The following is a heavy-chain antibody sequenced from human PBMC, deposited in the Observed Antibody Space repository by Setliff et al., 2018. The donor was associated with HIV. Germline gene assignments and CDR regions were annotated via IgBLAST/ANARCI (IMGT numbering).Heavy chain of an antibody. J-gene: IGHJ4*02. V-gene: IGHV4-34*01. Sequence: SSETLSLTCAFYGESSNDYYWNWIRQPPGKGLEWIGEIHHTGHINNHPSFKSRVTISLDKSTNQFSLKMKSVTAADSAVYYCARFEVTPVTTRDSWGQGTLVTVS. CDR3: ARFEVTPVTTRDS. D-gene: IGHD4-17*01. CDR1: GESSNDYY. CDR2: IHHTGHI.